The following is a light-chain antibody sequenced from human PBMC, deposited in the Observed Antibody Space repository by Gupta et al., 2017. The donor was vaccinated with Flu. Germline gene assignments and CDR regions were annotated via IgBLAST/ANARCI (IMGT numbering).Light chain of an antibody. CDR2: GAS. CDR3: QQYNNWPRT. CDR1: QSVGSN. J-gene: IGKJ1*01. Sequence: EIVMTQSPPTLSVSPGERATLSCRASQSVGSNLAWYQQKPGQGPRLLIYGASTRATGIPARFSGSGSGTEFTLTISSLQSEDFAVYSCQQYNNWPRTFGPGDQGGNQT. V-gene: IGKV3-15*01.